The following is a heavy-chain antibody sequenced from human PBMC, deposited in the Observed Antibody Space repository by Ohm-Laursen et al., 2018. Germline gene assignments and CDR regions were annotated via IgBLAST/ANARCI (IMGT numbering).Heavy chain of an antibody. J-gene: IGHJ4*02. CDR2: ISTSSSTR. CDR3: ARDRRYRDSFDY. V-gene: IGHV3-48*01. Sequence: SLRLSCAASGFTFSSYAMNWVRQAPGKGLEWVSHISTSSSTRYYADSVKGRFTISRDNAKNSLYLQMNSLRTEDTAVYYCARDRRYRDSFDYWGQGTLVTVSS. CDR1: GFTFSSYA. D-gene: IGHD1-26*01.